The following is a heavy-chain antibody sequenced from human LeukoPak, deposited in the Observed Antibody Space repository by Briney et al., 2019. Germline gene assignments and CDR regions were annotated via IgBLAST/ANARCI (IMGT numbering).Heavy chain of an antibody. CDR2: ISAYNGNT. V-gene: IGHV1-18*01. D-gene: IGHD3-10*01. CDR3: ARGGSRSRRGDDAFDI. Sequence: ASVKVSCKASGYTFTNYAMNWVRQAPGQGLEWMGWISAYNGNTELAQKFQGRVTLATDASTSTAYVELRSQTSDDTAVYFCARGGSRSRRGDDAFDIWGQGTMVTVSS. J-gene: IGHJ3*02. CDR1: GYTFTNYA.